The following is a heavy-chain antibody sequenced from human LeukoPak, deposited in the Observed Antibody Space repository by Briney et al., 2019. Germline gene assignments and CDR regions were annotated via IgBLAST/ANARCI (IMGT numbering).Heavy chain of an antibody. CDR1: GFTFNNYG. Sequence: PGGSLRLSCAASGFTFNNYGMHWVRQTPGKGLEWVAFIRYDGSDKYYADSVKGRFTVSRDNSKNTVYLQMNSLRAEDTALYHCAKGQGKYGFWSGFHYWGQGTRVTVSS. J-gene: IGHJ4*02. CDR2: IRYDGSDK. D-gene: IGHD3-3*01. V-gene: IGHV3-30*02. CDR3: AKGQGKYGFWSGFHY.